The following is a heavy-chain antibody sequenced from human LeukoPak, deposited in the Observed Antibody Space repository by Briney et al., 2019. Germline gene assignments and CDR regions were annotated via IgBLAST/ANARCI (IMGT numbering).Heavy chain of an antibody. V-gene: IGHV7-4-1*02. D-gene: IGHD3-3*01. CDR3: ARESSPVTIFGVVIDAFDI. Sequence: ASVKVSCKASGYTFTSYAMNWVRQAPGQGLEWMGWINTNTGNPTYAQGFTGRFVFSLDTSVSTAYLQISSLKAEATAVYYCARESSPVTIFGVVIDAFDIWGQGTMVTVSS. J-gene: IGHJ3*02. CDR2: INTNTGNP. CDR1: GYTFTSYA.